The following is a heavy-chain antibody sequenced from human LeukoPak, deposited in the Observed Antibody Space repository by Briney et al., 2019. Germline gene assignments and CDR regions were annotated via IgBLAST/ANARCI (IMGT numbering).Heavy chain of an antibody. CDR3: ARAYGSGSYYDGADDYYYGMDV. Sequence: ASVKVSCKASGYTFTGYYMHWVRQAPGQGLEWMGWINPNSGGTKYAQKFQGWVTMTRDTSISTAYMELSRLRSDDTAVYYCARAYGSGSYYDGADDYYYGMDVWGKGTTVTVSS. V-gene: IGHV1-2*04. J-gene: IGHJ6*04. CDR2: INPNSGGT. D-gene: IGHD3-10*01. CDR1: GYTFTGYY.